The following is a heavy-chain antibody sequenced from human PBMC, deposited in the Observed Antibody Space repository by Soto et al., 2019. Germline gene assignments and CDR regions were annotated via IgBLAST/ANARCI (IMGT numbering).Heavy chain of an antibody. Sequence: QVQLVESGGGVVKPGGSLRLSCAASAFKFSEYYMSWVRQAPGKGLEWVSYISGSGDVIYYADSVKGRFTISRDNDKKSVHLQMDTLRAEATALYYCARAPDCGEGSCYRHFDLWGQGTRVAVSS. V-gene: IGHV3-11*01. J-gene: IGHJ4*02. D-gene: IGHD2-15*01. CDR2: ISGSGDVI. CDR3: ARAPDCGEGSCYRHFDL. CDR1: AFKFSEYY.